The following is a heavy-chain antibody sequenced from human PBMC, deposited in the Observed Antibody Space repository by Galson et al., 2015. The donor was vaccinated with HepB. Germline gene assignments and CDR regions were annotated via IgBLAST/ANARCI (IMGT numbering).Heavy chain of an antibody. CDR1: GGNFRNYA. CDR2: TIPVFGTA. Sequence: SVKVSCKASGGNFRNYAISWVRQAPGQGLEWMGATIPVFGTADYAQQFQGRVTITADESTNTAYMDLSSLKSEDTAVYYCVSGAGVSFGSRYDYSAMDVWGQGTTVTVSS. J-gene: IGHJ6*02. D-gene: IGHD3-10*01. CDR3: VSGAGVSFGSRYDYSAMDV. V-gene: IGHV1-69*13.